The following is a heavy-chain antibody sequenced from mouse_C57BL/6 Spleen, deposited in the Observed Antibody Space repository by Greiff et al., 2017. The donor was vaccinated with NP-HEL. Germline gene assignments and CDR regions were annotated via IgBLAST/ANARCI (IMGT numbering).Heavy chain of an antibody. CDR2: ISYDGSN. V-gene: IGHV3-6*01. Sequence: EVQLQESGPGLVKPSQSLSLPCSVTGYSITSGYYWNWIRQFPGNKLEWMGYISYDGSNNYNPSLKNRISITRDTSKNQFFLKLNSVTTEDTATYYCVFTTVVFDYWGQGTTLTVSS. D-gene: IGHD1-1*01. CDR1: GYSITSGYY. CDR3: VFTTVVFDY. J-gene: IGHJ2*01.